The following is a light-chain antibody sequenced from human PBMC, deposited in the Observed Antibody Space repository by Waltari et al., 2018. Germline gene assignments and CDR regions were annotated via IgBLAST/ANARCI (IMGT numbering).Light chain of an antibody. CDR1: QSIGSY. CDR2: AAS. V-gene: IGKV1-39*01. Sequence: DIQMTQSPSSLSASVGDRVTITCRASQSIGSYLNWSQQKPGKVPKLLIFAASSLQSGVPSRFSGRGSGTDFTLTIRSLTSEDFATYYCQQSFRVPWTFGQGTKVEIK. CDR3: QQSFRVPWT. J-gene: IGKJ1*01.